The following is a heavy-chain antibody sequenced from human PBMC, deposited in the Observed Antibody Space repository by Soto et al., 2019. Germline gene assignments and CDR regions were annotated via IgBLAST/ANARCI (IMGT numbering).Heavy chain of an antibody. CDR2: ISGSGKDT. J-gene: IGHJ6*02. CDR1: GCTFSNYR. Sequence: VDLVESGGGLVKPGGTLTLSCATSGCTFSNYRMNWVRQAPGKGLEWVASISGSGKDTFYRDSVKGRFTISRDIAESSLALQMTSLTADDTAVYHCARVHLVRTSSYYSGMDVWGPGIT. CDR3: ARVHLVRTSSYYSGMDV. D-gene: IGHD1-1*01. V-gene: IGHV3-21*06.